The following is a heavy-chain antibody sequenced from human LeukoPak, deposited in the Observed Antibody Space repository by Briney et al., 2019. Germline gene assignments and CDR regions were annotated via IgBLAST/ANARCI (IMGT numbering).Heavy chain of an antibody. CDR3: AKGVTYYDFWSGPNFDY. Sequence: PSGGSLRLSCSASGFTFSGYALSWVRQAPGKGLEWVSSISHNGGSTLYADSMKGRFTISRDNSKNSLYLDVSSLRAEDTAVYYCAKGVTYYDFWSGPNFDYWGQGTQVTVSS. CDR2: ISHNGGST. J-gene: IGHJ4*02. D-gene: IGHD3-3*01. CDR1: GFTFSGYA. V-gene: IGHV3-23*01.